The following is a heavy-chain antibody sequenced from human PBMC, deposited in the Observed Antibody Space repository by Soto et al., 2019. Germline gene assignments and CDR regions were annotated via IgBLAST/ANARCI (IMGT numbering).Heavy chain of an antibody. CDR2: IYYSGST. Sequence: SETLSLTYTVSGGSISSGGYYWSWIRQHPGKGLEWIGYIYYSGSTYYNPSLKSRVTISVDTSKNQFSLKLSSVTAADTAVYYCARGDFEADAFDIWGQGTMVTVSS. D-gene: IGHD3-9*01. J-gene: IGHJ3*02. V-gene: IGHV4-31*03. CDR1: GGSISSGGYY. CDR3: ARGDFEADAFDI.